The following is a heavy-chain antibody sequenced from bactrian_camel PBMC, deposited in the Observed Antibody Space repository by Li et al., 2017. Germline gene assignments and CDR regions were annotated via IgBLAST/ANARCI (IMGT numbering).Heavy chain of an antibody. CDR1: GYTASGNC. J-gene: IGHJ4*01. CDR2: IYTGGGST. Sequence: HVQLVESGGGSVQAGGSLRLSCAVSGYTASGNCMGWFRQAPGKEREGVATIYTGGGSTRYAESVKGRFTISQDSARNTVYLQMNNLQPEDTATYYCAEGRGSRGEHCYSLNYWGQGTQVTVS. CDR3: AEGRGSRGEHCYSLNY. V-gene: IGHV3S1*01. D-gene: IGHD6*01.